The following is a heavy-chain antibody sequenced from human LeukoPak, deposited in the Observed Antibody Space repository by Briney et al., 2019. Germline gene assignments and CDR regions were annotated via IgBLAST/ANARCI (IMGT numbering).Heavy chain of an antibody. J-gene: IGHJ4*02. D-gene: IGHD3-10*01. Sequence: SETLSLTCAVYGGSFSGYYWSWIRQPPGKGLEWIGEINHSGSTNYNPSLKSRVTISVDTSKNQFSLKLSSVTAADTAVYYCARGRGTSSRWGQGTLVTVSS. CDR1: GGSFSGYY. CDR2: INHSGST. CDR3: ARGRGTSSR. V-gene: IGHV4-34*01.